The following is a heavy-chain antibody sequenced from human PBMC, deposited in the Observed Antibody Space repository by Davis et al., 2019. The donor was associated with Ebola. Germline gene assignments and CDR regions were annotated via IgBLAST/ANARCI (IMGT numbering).Heavy chain of an antibody. CDR3: ARGCPAKDGAFDI. D-gene: IGHD4/OR15-4a*01. CDR1: GYSFSSYA. Sequence: AASVKVSCKSSGYSFSSYAMNWVRQAPGQGLEWMGWINTNTGNPTYAQGFTGRFVFSLDTSVSTAYLQISSLKAEDTAVYYCARGCPAKDGAFDIWGQGTMVTVSS. CDR2: INTNTGNP. J-gene: IGHJ3*02. V-gene: IGHV7-4-1*02.